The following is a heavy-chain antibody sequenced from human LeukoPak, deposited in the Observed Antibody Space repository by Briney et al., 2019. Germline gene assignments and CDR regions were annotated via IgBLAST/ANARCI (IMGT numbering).Heavy chain of an antibody. CDR1: GFTFSSYW. D-gene: IGHD3-3*01. Sequence: PSGGSLRLSCAASGFTFSSYWMSWVRQAPGKGLEWVANINQDGSEKYYVDSVKGRFTISRDNAKNSLYLQMNRLRAEDTAVYYCARVRHDFFLRDAFDIWGQGTMVTVSS. CDR2: INQDGSEK. V-gene: IGHV3-7*01. J-gene: IGHJ3*02. CDR3: ARVRHDFFLRDAFDI.